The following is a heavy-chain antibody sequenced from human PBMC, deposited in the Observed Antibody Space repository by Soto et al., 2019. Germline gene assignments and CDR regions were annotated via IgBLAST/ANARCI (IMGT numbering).Heavy chain of an antibody. V-gene: IGHV4-4*02. D-gene: IGHD3-9*01. CDR2: IYHSGST. CDR3: ARRIYDILTGYYLIDY. Sequence: LSLTCAVSGGSISSSNWWSWVRQPPGKGLEWIGEIYHSGSTNYNPSLKSRVTISVDKSKNQFSLKLSSVTAADTAVYYCARRIYDILTGYYLIDYWGQGTLVTVSS. CDR1: GGSISSSNW. J-gene: IGHJ4*02.